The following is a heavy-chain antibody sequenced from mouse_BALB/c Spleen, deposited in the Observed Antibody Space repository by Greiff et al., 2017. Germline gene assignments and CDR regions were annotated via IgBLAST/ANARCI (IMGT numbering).Heavy chain of an antibody. J-gene: IGHJ2*01. D-gene: IGHD2-1*01. Sequence: EVHLVESGGGLVKPGGSLKLSCAASGFTFSSYTMSWVRQTPEKRLEWVAYISNGGGSTYYPDTVKGRFTISRDNAKNTLYLQMSSLKSEDTAMYYCARRGNYLYFDYWGQGTTLTVSS. CDR2: ISNGGGST. CDR3: ARRGNYLYFDY. V-gene: IGHV5-12-2*01. CDR1: GFTFSSYT.